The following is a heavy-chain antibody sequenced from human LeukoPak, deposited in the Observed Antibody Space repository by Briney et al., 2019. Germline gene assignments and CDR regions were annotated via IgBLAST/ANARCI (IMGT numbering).Heavy chain of an antibody. J-gene: IGHJ4*02. D-gene: IGHD1-26*01. CDR3: AKTSGSYGGFDY. V-gene: IGHV3-9*01. CDR2: ISWNSGSI. Sequence: GRSLRLSCAASGFTFDDYAMHWVRQAPGKGLEWVSGISWNSGSIGYADSVKGRFTISRDNAKNSLYLQMNSLRAEDTALYYCAKTSGSYGGFDYWGQGTLVTVSS. CDR1: GFTFDDYA.